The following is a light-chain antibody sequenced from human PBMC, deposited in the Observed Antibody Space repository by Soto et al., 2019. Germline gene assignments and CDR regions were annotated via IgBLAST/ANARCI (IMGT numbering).Light chain of an antibody. J-gene: IGLJ2*01. CDR1: SSDVGGYNY. CDR2: EVS. Sequence: QSALTQPASVSGSPGQSITISCTGTSSDVGGYNYVSWYQQHPGKAPKLMIYEVSNRPSGVSNRFSASKSGNTASLTISGLQAEDEADYYCQSYDSSLSGSVVFGGGTKLTVL. CDR3: QSYDSSLSGSVV. V-gene: IGLV2-14*01.